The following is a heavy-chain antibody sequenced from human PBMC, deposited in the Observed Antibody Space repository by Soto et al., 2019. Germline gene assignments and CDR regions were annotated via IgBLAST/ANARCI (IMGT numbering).Heavy chain of an antibody. CDR3: ARDREAGYNFYYGMDV. D-gene: IGHD6-19*01. J-gene: IGHJ6*02. Sequence: SETLSLTCSVSGADINTYSWTWIRQPAGKGLEWIGRIYTSASINYNPSLKGRVTLSVDTSTNQVSLRLASVTAADTAIYYCARDREAGYNFYYGMDVWGQGTTVTVPS. CDR2: IYTSASI. CDR1: GADINTYS. V-gene: IGHV4-4*07.